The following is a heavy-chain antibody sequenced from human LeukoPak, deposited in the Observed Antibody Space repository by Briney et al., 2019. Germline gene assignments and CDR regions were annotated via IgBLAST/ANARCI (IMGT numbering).Heavy chain of an antibody. V-gene: IGHV3-30*02. Sequence: PGVSLRLSCAASGFTFSTYDMHWVRQAPGKGLEWVAVIWYDGSNKYYADSVKGRFTISRDNSKNTLYLQMNSLRAEDTAVYYCAKEPTEYSSGWYFDCWGQGTLVTVSS. CDR3: AKEPTEYSSGWYFDC. CDR1: GFTFSTYD. CDR2: IWYDGSNK. D-gene: IGHD6-19*01. J-gene: IGHJ4*02.